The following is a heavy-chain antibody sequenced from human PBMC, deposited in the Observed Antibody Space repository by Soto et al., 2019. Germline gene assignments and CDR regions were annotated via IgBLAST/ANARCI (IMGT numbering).Heavy chain of an antibody. Sequence: SESLCLTCTVSGGSIRSYYWSWIPQPPGKGLEWIGYIYYSGSTNYNPSLKSRVTISVDTSKNQFSLKLSSVTAADTAVYYCATARIVGATAPFDYWGQGTLVTVS. CDR3: ATARIVGATAPFDY. V-gene: IGHV4-59*01. CDR2: IYYSGST. J-gene: IGHJ4*02. D-gene: IGHD1-26*01. CDR1: GGSIRSYY.